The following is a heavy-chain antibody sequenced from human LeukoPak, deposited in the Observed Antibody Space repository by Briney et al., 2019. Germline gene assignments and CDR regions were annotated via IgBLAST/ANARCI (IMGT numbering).Heavy chain of an antibody. V-gene: IGHV4-31*03. Sequence: SETLSLTCTVSGGSISSGGYYWSWIRQHPGKGLEWIGYIYYSGSTYYNPSLKSRVTISVDTSKNQFSLKLSSVTAADTAVYYCAREGIAAAGYCLDPWGQGTLVTVSS. J-gene: IGHJ5*02. CDR2: IYYSGST. CDR1: GGSISSGGYY. CDR3: AREGIAAAGYCLDP. D-gene: IGHD6-13*01.